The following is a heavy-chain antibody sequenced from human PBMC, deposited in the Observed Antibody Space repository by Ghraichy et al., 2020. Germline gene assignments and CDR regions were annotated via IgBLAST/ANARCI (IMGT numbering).Heavy chain of an antibody. CDR3: AVPAAILGMDV. CDR1: GFTFSSYW. J-gene: IGHJ6*04. CDR2: INSDGSST. V-gene: IGHV3-74*01. D-gene: IGHD2-2*02. Sequence: GGSLRLSCAASGFTFSSYWMHWVRHAPGKGLVWVSRINSDGSSTSYADSVKGRFTISRDNAKNTLYLQMNSLRAEDTAVYYCAVPAAILGMDVWGKGTTVTVSS.